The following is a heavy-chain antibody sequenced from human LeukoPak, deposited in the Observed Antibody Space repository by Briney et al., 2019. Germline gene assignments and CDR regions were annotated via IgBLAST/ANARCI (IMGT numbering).Heavy chain of an antibody. CDR3: VRQATWFAQIR. CDR1: GGSISSSSYY. Sequence: SETLSLTCTVSGGSISSSSYYWGWIRRPPGKGLEWIGSIYYSGSTYYNPSLKSRVTVSVDTSKNQFSLKLSSVTAADTAVYYCVRQATWFAQIRWGQGTLVTVSS. V-gene: IGHV4-39*01. D-gene: IGHD3-10*01. CDR2: IYYSGST. J-gene: IGHJ4*02.